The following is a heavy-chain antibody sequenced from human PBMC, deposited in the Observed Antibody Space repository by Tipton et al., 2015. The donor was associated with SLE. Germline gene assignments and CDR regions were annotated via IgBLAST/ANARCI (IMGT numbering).Heavy chain of an antibody. CDR2: INHSGST. CDR1: GGSFSGYS. D-gene: IGHD6-13*01. V-gene: IGHV4-34*01. CDR3: ARDISGYSSSRFYYYSAMDV. Sequence: TLSLTCAVYGGSFSGYSWSWIRQPPGKGLEWIGEINHSGSTNYNPSLKSRVTISLDTSKNQFSLKLTSVTTADTAVYHCARDISGYSSSRFYYYSAMDVWGQGTTVTVSS. J-gene: IGHJ6*02.